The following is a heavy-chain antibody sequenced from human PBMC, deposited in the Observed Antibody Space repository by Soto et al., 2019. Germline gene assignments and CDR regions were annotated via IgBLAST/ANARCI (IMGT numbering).Heavy chain of an antibody. CDR2: IYYSGST. Sequence: PSETLSLTCTVSGGSISSYYWSWIRQPPGKGLEWIGYIYYSGSTNYNPSLKSRVTISVDTSKNQFSLKLSSVTAADTAVYYCARSDWNYFDYWGQGTLVTVSS. CDR1: GGSISSYY. V-gene: IGHV4-59*01. D-gene: IGHD3-9*01. CDR3: ARSDWNYFDY. J-gene: IGHJ4*02.